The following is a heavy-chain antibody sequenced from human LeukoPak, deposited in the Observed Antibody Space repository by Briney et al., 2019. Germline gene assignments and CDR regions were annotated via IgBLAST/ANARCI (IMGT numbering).Heavy chain of an antibody. CDR1: GGSISSSSYY. Sequence: SETLSLTCTVSGGSISSSSYYWGWIRQPPGKGLEWIGSIYYSGSTYYNPSLKSRVTISVDTSKNQFSLKLSSVTAADTAVYYCARHPIAVASETFDYWGQGTLVTVSS. J-gene: IGHJ4*02. V-gene: IGHV4-39*01. D-gene: IGHD6-19*01. CDR2: IYYSGST. CDR3: ARHPIAVASETFDY.